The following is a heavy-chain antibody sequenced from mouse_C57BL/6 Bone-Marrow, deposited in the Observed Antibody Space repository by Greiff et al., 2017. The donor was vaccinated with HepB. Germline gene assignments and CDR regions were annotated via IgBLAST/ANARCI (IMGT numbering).Heavy chain of an antibody. CDR2: ISSGSSTI. J-gene: IGHJ3*01. CDR1: GFTFSDYG. CDR3: ARKTYYSNDVLAWFAY. Sequence: EVKVVESGGGLVKPGGSLKLSCAASGFTFSDYGMHWVRQAPEKGLEWVAYISSGSSTIYYADTVKGRFTISRDNAKNTLFLQMTSLRSEDTAMYYCARKTYYSNDVLAWFAYWGQGTLVTVSA. V-gene: IGHV5-17*01. D-gene: IGHD2-5*01.